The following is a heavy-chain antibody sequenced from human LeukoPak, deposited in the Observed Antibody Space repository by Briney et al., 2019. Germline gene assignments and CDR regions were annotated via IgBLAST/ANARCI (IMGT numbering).Heavy chain of an antibody. Sequence: GGSLRLSCAASGFTFSSYAMSWVRRAPGKGLEWVSYISGSGARTYYADSVKGRFTISRDNSKNTLYLQMNSLRVEDTAVYYCAKEDCGGDCYSAFDYWGQGTLVTVSS. CDR3: AKEDCGGDCYSAFDY. CDR1: GFTFSSYA. J-gene: IGHJ4*02. CDR2: ISGSGART. D-gene: IGHD2-21*02. V-gene: IGHV3-23*01.